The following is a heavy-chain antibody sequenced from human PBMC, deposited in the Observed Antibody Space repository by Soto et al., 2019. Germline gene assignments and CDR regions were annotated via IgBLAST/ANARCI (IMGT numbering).Heavy chain of an antibody. CDR3: AKDRRAVTTLFWFDP. CDR1: GFTFSSYG. D-gene: IGHD4-17*01. Sequence: QVQLVESGGGVVQPGRSLRLSCAASGFTFSSYGMHWVRQAPGKGLEWVAVISYDGSNKYYADSVKGRFTISRDNSKNPLYLQLNSLRAEDTAVYYCAKDRRAVTTLFWFDPWGQGTLVTVSS. CDR2: ISYDGSNK. V-gene: IGHV3-30*18. J-gene: IGHJ5*02.